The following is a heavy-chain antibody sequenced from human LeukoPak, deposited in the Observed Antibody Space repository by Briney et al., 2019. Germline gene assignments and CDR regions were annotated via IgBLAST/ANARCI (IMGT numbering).Heavy chain of an antibody. CDR1: GFTFSTYA. D-gene: IGHD1/OR15-1a*01. Sequence: PGGSLRLSCAASGFTFSTYAMSWVRQGPGKGLEWVSAISGSGGHTYYADAVKGRFTISRDNSKNTLYLQMNSLRAEDTAIYYCAKHVGNNQDGRYSDSWGQGTLVTVSS. CDR2: ISGSGGHT. V-gene: IGHV3-23*01. J-gene: IGHJ4*02. CDR3: AKHVGNNQDGRYSDS.